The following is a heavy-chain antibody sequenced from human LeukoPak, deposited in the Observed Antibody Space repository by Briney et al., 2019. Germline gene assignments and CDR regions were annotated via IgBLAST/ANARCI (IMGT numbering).Heavy chain of an antibody. CDR3: ARGSMVATKDPYYYYGMDV. CDR1: GHTFTSYG. V-gene: IGHV1-18*01. D-gene: IGHD5-12*01. CDR2: ISAYNGHT. J-gene: IGHJ6*02. Sequence: GASVKLSCRACGHTFTSYGVRWVRQARGQGCEGRGCISAYNGHTNYAQKLQGRVTMTTDTSKSTAYMELRSLRSDDTAVYYCARGSMVATKDPYYYYGMDVWGQGTTVTVSS.